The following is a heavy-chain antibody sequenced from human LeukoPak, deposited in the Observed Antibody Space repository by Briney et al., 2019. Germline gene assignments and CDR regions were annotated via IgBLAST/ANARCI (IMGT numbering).Heavy chain of an antibody. CDR1: GGSISSSSYY. CDR2: IYYSGST. CDR3: ARLRWELPYYFDY. V-gene: IGHV4-39*07. J-gene: IGHJ4*02. Sequence: SETLSLTCTVSGGSISSSSYYWGWIRQPPGKGLEWIGSIYYSGSTYYNPSLKSRVTISVDTSKNQFSLKLSSVTAADTAVYYCARLRWELPYYFDYWGQGTLVTVSS. D-gene: IGHD1-26*01.